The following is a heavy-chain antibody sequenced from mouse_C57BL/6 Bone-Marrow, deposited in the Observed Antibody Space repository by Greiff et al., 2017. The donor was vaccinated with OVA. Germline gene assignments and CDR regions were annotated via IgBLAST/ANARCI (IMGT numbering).Heavy chain of an antibody. CDR1: GFSLSTSGMG. D-gene: IGHD2-5*01. CDR3: ARRARGYYSNSYWYFDV. V-gene: IGHV8-12*01. CDR2: IYWDDDQ. J-gene: IGHJ1*03. Sequence: QVTLKESGPGILQSSQTLSLTCSFSGFSLSTSGMGVSWIRQPSGKGLEWLAHIYWDDDQRSNPSLKSRLTISKDTARNQVFLKITIVDTADTATYYCARRARGYYSNSYWYFDVWGTGTTVTVSS.